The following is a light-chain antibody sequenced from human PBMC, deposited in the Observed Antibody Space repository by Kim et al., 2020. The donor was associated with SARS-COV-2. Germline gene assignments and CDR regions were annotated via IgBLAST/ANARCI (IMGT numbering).Light chain of an antibody. CDR1: QSVSRN. CDR3: QQYNNLPLT. Sequence: VSPGERGTLSCRASQSVSRNLAWYQQKPGQAPRLLIYGASTRATGIPARFSGSGSGTEFTLTIGSLQSEDFAVYYCQQYNNLPLTFGGGTKVDIK. V-gene: IGKV3-15*01. CDR2: GAS. J-gene: IGKJ4*01.